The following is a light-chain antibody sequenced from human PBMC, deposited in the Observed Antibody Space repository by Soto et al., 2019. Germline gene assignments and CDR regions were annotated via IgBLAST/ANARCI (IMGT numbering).Light chain of an antibody. Sequence: QLVLTQSPSASASLGASVKLTCTLSSGHNNYAIAWHQQQPEKGPRYLMKLNSDGSHSKGDGIPDRFSGSSSGAERFLTISSLQSEDEADYYCQTWDSGSVIFGGGTQLTVL. V-gene: IGLV4-69*01. CDR2: LNSDGSH. CDR3: QTWDSGSVI. J-gene: IGLJ2*01. CDR1: SGHNNYA.